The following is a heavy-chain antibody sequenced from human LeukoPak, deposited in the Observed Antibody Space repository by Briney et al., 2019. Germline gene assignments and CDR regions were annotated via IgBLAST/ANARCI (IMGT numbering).Heavy chain of an antibody. CDR3: ATVMISGWSTYYLDY. J-gene: IGHJ4*02. V-gene: IGHV1-24*01. CDR1: GYTLTELS. CDR2: FDPEDGET. D-gene: IGHD6-19*01. Sequence: ASVKVSCKVSGYTLTELSMHWVRQAPGKGLEWMGGFDPEDGETIYAQKFQGRVTMTEDTSTDTAYMELSSLRSEDTAVYYCATVMISGWSTYYLDYWGQGTLVTVSS.